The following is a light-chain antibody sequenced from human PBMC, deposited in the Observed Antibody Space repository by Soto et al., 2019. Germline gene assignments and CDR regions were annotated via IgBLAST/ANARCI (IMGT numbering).Light chain of an antibody. CDR3: QQVKSYPRT. J-gene: IGKJ4*01. V-gene: IGKV1-9*01. CDR1: QAITNN. Sequence: DIHLTQSPSSLSASVGDRVTITCRASQAITNNLAWYRQKPGNPPKLLIYEESTLHSGVPSRFSGRKVGTQFILTIDSLQPEDFATYYCQQVKSYPRTFGGGTKV. CDR2: EES.